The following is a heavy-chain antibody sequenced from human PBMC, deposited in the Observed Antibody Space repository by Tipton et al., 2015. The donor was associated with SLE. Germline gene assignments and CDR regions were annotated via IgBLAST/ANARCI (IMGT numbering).Heavy chain of an antibody. CDR3: ANFPRY. CDR1: GFTFSSYG. CDR2: ISYDGSNK. V-gene: IGHV3-30*18. Sequence: SLRLSCAASGFTFSSYGMHWVRQAPGKGLEWVAVISYDGSNKYYADSVKGRFTISRDNSKNTLYLQMNSLRAEDTAVYYCANFPRYWGQGTLVTVSS. J-gene: IGHJ4*02.